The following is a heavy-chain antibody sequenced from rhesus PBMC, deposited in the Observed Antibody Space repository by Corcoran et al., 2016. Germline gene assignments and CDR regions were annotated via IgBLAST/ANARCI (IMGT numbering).Heavy chain of an antibody. CDR2: IDGNMLET. CDR3: AMRRASLDV. Sequence: QLQLQESGPGLVKPSETLSLTCAVSGGSISGYYWNWIRQPPGKGLEWIGSIDGNMLETNYNPSLKSRVTISKDTTKNQFSLNLRSVTAADTAVYYCAMRRASLDVWGRGILVTVSS. V-gene: IGHV4-81*01. CDR1: GGSISGYY. J-gene: IGHJ5-2*02.